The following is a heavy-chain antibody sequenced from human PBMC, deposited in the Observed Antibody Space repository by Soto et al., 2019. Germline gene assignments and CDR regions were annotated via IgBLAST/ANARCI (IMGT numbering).Heavy chain of an antibody. J-gene: IGHJ4*02. CDR3: ARHRSSGYSDFDY. V-gene: IGHV4-59*08. Sequence: QVQLQESGPGLVKPSETLSLTCTVSGGSISSYYWSWIRQPPGKGLEWIGYIYYSGSTNYNPSLKSRVTISVDTSKNQFSLKLSSVTAADTAVYYCARHRSSGYSDFDYWGQGTLVTVSS. D-gene: IGHD3-22*01. CDR2: IYYSGST. CDR1: GGSISSYY.